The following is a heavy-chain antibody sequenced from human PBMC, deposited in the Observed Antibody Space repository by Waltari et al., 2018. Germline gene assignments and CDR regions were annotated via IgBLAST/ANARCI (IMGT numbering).Heavy chain of an antibody. V-gene: IGHV1-69*13. CDR2: IIPIFGTA. CDR1: GGTFSSYA. J-gene: IGHJ4*02. D-gene: IGHD2-21*02. Sequence: QVQLVQSGAEVKKPGSSVKVSCKASGGTFSSYAISWVRQAPGQGLEWMGGIIPIFGTANYAQKCQGRVTITADESTSTAYMELSSLRSEDTAVYYCARDRDSLDDYGGNSGGDWGQGTLVTVSS. CDR3: ARDRDSLDDYGGNSGGD.